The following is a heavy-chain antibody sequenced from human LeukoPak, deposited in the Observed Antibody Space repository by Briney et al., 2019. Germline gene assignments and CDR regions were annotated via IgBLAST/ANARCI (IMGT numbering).Heavy chain of an antibody. CDR2: ISGSGGSA. D-gene: IGHD3-3*01. Sequence: PGGSLRLSCAASGFTFSSYAMSWVRQAPGKGLEWVSAISGSGGSAYYADSVKGRFTISRGNSKNTLYLQMNSLRAGDTAVYYCARDYYDFWSGYYSYYYYGMDVWGQGTTVTVSS. V-gene: IGHV3-23*01. CDR3: ARDYYDFWSGYYSYYYYGMDV. J-gene: IGHJ6*02. CDR1: GFTFSSYA.